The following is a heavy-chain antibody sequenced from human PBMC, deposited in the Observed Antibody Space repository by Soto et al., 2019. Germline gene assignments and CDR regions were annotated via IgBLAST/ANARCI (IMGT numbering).Heavy chain of an antibody. Sequence: PGGSLRLSCAASGFTFSGSAMHWVRQASGKGLEWVGRIRSKANSYATAYAASVKGRFTISRDDSKNKAYLQMNRLKTEVTAVYYCTRQSCSLDYSNYPYYYYGMDVWGQGTTVTVSS. CDR3: TRQSCSLDYSNYPYYYYGMDV. V-gene: IGHV3-73*01. CDR1: GFTFSGSA. J-gene: IGHJ6*02. D-gene: IGHD4-4*01. CDR2: IRSKANSYAT.